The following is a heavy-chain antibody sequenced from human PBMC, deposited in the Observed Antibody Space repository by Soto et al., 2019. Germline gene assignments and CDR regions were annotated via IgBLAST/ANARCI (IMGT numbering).Heavy chain of an antibody. CDR1: GFTFRTRW. J-gene: IGHJ6*02. V-gene: IGHV3-74*01. CDR3: ARDNSYAMAV. Sequence: EVQLVESGGGLVQPGGSLRLSCAASGFTFRTRWMHWVRQAPGKGLVWVSYINADGSTTNYADSERGRFTISRDNAKNRLYLQMNSLRVEDTAVYYCARDNSYAMAVWGQGTTVTVSS. D-gene: IGHD1-20*01. CDR2: INADGSTT.